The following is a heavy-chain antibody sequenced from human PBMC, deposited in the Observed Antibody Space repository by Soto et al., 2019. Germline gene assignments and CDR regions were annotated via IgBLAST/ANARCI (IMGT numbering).Heavy chain of an antibody. CDR2: IWYDGSNK. Sequence: GGSLRLSCAASGFTFSSYGMHWVRQAPGKGLEWVAVIWYDGSNKYYADSVKGRFNISRDNSKNTLYLQMNSLRAEDTAVYYCARDRGINRGDFFDYWGQGTLVTVSS. V-gene: IGHV3-33*01. J-gene: IGHJ4*02. CDR3: ARDRGINRGDFFDY. CDR1: GFTFSSYG. D-gene: IGHD7-27*01.